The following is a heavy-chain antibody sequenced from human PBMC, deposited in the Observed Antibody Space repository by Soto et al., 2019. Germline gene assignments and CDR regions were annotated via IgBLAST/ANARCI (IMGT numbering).Heavy chain of an antibody. J-gene: IGHJ6*01. D-gene: IGHD4-4*01. Sequence: GESLKISCKGSGYTFTGYWINWVRQMPGKGLEWMGKIDPSDSSTNYSPSYSPSFQGHVTISTDKSITTAYLQWSSLKASDTAIDYCARLGHDYSNSGMDVWGQGTTVTVSS. CDR1: GYTFTGYW. CDR2: IDPSDSST. CDR3: ARLGHDYSNSGMDV. V-gene: IGHV5-10-1*01.